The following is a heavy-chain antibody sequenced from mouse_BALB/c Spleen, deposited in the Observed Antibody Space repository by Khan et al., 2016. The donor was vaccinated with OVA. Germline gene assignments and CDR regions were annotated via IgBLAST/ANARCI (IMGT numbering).Heavy chain of an antibody. CDR1: GFSFSSYG. D-gene: IGHD4-1*01. CDR2: ISSAGYYT. J-gene: IGHJ3*01. V-gene: IGHV5-6*01. Sequence: EVKLQESGGDLVKPGWSLKLSCAASGFSFSSYGMSWVRQTPDKRLEWVATISSAGYYTYFPYNVKGRFTISRDHAKNTLYLQISSLKSEDTAMFYCASHLTGSFTYWGQGTRVTVSA. CDR3: ASHLTGSFTY.